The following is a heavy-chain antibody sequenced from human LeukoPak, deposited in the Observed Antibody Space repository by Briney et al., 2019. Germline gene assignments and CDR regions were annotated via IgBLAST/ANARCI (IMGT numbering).Heavy chain of an antibody. CDR2: INYSGST. V-gene: IGHV4-59*01. Sequence: SETLSLTCTVSGGSISSYYWSWIRQPPGKGLEWIGYINYSGSTNYNPSLKSRVTISVDTSKNQFSLKLSSVTAADTAVYYCARDSQVGALGVYYYYGMDVWGQGTTVTVSS. CDR3: ARDSQVGALGVYYYYGMDV. J-gene: IGHJ6*02. D-gene: IGHD1-26*01. CDR1: GGSISSYY.